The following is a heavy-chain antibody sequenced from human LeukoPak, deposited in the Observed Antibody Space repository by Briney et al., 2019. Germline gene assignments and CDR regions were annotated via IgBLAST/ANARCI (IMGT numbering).Heavy chain of an antibody. Sequence: GASVKVSCKASGGTLSSYAIGWVRQAPGQGLEWMGGIIPIFGTANYAQKFQGRVTITADKSTSTAYMELSSLRSEDTAVYYCARLGTIAVAGVIDYWGQGTLVTVSS. CDR1: GGTLSSYA. CDR2: IIPIFGTA. CDR3: ARLGTIAVAGVIDY. D-gene: IGHD6-19*01. V-gene: IGHV1-69*06. J-gene: IGHJ4*02.